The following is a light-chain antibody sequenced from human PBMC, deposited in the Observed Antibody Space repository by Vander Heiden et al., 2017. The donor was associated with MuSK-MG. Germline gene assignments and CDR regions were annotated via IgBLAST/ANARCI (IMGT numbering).Light chain of an antibody. CDR1: SCSLSTTNY. Sequence: QPVVTQEPSFSVSPGGSVTLTCGLSSCSLSTTNYPSWYHLAPGPPPRTLICTTNTRAAGVPDRLSGSILGNKAAPTITGDQAGDESDYYCVPYMGDGVSVFGGGTKLTVL. CDR3: VPYMGDGVSV. J-gene: IGLJ3*02. CDR2: TTN. V-gene: IGLV8-61*01.